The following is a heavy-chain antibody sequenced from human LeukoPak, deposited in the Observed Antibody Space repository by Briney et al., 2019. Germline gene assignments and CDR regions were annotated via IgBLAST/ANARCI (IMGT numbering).Heavy chain of an antibody. J-gene: IGHJ4*02. CDR2: IDPSDSYT. CDR1: GYSFTSYW. D-gene: IGHD6-13*01. Sequence: HGESLKISCKGSGYSFTSYWISWVRQMPGKGLEWMGRIDPSDSYTNYSPSFQGHVTISADKSISTAYLQWSSLKASDTAMYYCARQRWAPQLKFDYWGQGTLVTVSS. V-gene: IGHV5-10-1*01. CDR3: ARQRWAPQLKFDY.